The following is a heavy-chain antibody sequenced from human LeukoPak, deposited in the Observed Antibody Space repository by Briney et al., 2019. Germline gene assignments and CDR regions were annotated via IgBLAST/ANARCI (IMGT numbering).Heavy chain of an antibody. D-gene: IGHD5-18*01. CDR2: IYTSGST. Sequence: PSETLSLTCTVSGGSISSYYWSWVRQPAGKGLEWIGRIYTSGSTNYNPSLKSRVTMSVDTSKNQFSLKLSSVTAADTAVYYCARVNLVDTAMVLTRYYYYMDVWGKGTTVTVSS. J-gene: IGHJ6*03. V-gene: IGHV4-4*07. CDR1: GGSISSYY. CDR3: ARVNLVDTAMVLTRYYYYMDV.